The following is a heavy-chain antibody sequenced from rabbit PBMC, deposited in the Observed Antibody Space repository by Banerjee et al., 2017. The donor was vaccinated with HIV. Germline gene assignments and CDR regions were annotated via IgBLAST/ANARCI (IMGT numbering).Heavy chain of an antibody. V-gene: IGHV1S40*01. CDR1: GFSFSSSYW. J-gene: IGHJ3*01. D-gene: IGHD8-1*01. CDR3: ARGDGNSSDL. CDR2: IHTTGGST. Sequence: QSLEESGGDLVKPGASLTLTCTASGFSFSSSYWICWVRQAPGKGLEWIACIHTTGGSTDYATWAKGRFTISKTSSTTVTLQMTSLTAADTATYFCARGDGNSSDLWGPGTLVTVS.